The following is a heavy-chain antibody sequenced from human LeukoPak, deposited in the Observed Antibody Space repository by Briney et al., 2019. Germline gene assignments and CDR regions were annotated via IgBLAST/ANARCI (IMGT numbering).Heavy chain of an antibody. CDR1: GFTVSSNY. V-gene: IGHV3-48*01. J-gene: IGHJ6*03. CDR3: ARGRTVYYYYMDV. CDR2: ISTSSGTI. D-gene: IGHD4-17*01. Sequence: GGSLRLSCAASGFTVSSNYMSWVRQAPGRGLEWVSYISTSSGTIYYADSVKGRFTISRDNAKNSLYLQMNSLRAEDTAVYYCARGRTVYYYYMDVWGKGTTVTVSS.